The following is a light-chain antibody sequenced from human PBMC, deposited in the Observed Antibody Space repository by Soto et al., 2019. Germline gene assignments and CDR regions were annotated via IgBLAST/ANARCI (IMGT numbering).Light chain of an antibody. CDR3: QQYNSYPYT. Sequence: DIQMTQSPSTLSASVGDRVTITCRASQNINSWLAWYQQKPGKAPKLLIYKASSLESGVPSRFSGSGSGTEFTLTISSLQPDDFATYYCQQYNSYPYTFGQGTKLEIK. J-gene: IGKJ2*01. V-gene: IGKV1-5*03. CDR2: KAS. CDR1: QNINSW.